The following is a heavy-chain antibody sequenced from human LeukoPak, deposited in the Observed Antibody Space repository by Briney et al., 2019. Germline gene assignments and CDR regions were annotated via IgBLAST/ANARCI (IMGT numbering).Heavy chain of an antibody. J-gene: IGHJ4*02. Sequence: ASVKVSCKASGYTFTSYGILWVRQAPGQGLEWMGIINPSGGSTSYAQKFQGRVTMTRDTSTSAVYMELSSLRSEDTAVYYCASTSGVLYYFDYWGQGTLVTVSS. CDR3: ASTSGVLYYFDY. CDR1: GYTFTSYG. D-gene: IGHD3-10*01. CDR2: INPSGGST. V-gene: IGHV1-46*01.